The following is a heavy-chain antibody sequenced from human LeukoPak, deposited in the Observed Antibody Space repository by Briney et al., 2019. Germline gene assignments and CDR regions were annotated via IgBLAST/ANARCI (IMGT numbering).Heavy chain of an antibody. D-gene: IGHD3-3*01. CDR3: ARATQPRHLPRFLEWLWTFDY. J-gene: IGHJ4*02. Sequence: ASVKVSCKASGYTFTSYYMHWVRQAPGQGLEWMGWINPNSGGTNYAQKFQGRVTMTRDTSISTAYMELSRLRSDDTAVYYCARATQPRHLPRFLEWLWTFDYWGQGTLVTVSS. CDR2: INPNSGGT. CDR1: GYTFTSYY. V-gene: IGHV1-2*02.